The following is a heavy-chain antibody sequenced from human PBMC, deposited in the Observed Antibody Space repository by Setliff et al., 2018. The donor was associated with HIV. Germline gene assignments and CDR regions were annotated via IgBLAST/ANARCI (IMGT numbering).Heavy chain of an antibody. D-gene: IGHD3-22*01. J-gene: IGHJ4*02. V-gene: IGHV1-69*10. CDR3: ARDYSPTFYYYDSSGTFDY. Sequence: SVKVSCKASGGTFSSYVISWVRQAPGQGLEWMGGIIPILGIANYAQKFQGRVTITAVESTSTAYMELSSLRSEDTAVYYCARDYSPTFYYYDSSGTFDYWGQGTLVTVSS. CDR1: GGTFSSYV. CDR2: IIPILGIA.